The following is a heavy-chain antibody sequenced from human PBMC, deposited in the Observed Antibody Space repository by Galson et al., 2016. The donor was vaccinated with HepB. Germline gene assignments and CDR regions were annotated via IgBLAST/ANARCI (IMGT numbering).Heavy chain of an antibody. V-gene: IGHV3-7*01. D-gene: IGHD6-19*01. CDR3: ARRLDTQRPIAGWGWGMDV. J-gene: IGHJ6*02. CDR1: GFTFRSYW. CDR2: TNQDGSEK. Sequence: SLRLSCAASGFTFRSYWMSWVRQAPGKGLEWVANTNQDGSEKYPVDSVKGRFTISRDNGKNSLYLQMSSLRVEDAGVYYCARRLDTQRPIAGWGWGMDVWGQGTTVTVSS.